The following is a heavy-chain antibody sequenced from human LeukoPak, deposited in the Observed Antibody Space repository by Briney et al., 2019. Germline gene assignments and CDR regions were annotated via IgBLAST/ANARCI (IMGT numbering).Heavy chain of an antibody. CDR1: GGSFSGYY. Sequence: PSETLSLTCAVNGGSFSGYYWSWIRQPPGKGLEWIGYIYYSGSTNYNPSLKSRVTISLDTSKYQFSLKLTSVSAADTAIYFCARVYNPDFYYHMDVWGKGTTVTVSS. CDR2: IYYSGST. J-gene: IGHJ6*03. CDR3: ARVYNPDFYYHMDV. V-gene: IGHV4-34*11. D-gene: IGHD1-14*01.